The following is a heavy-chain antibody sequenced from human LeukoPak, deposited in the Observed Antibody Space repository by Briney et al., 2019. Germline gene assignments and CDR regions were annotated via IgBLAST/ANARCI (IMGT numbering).Heavy chain of an antibody. J-gene: IGHJ6*03. V-gene: IGHV4-4*09. CDR2: IYTSGSTIYTSGST. Sequence: SETLSLTCTVSGVSISTYYWSWIRQPPGKGLEYIGYIYTSGSTIYTSGSTNYNPSLKSPVTISLDTSKNQFSLKLSSVTAGDTAVYYCARVTVTEKIYYYLYMDVWGKGTTVTVSS. D-gene: IGHD4-11*01. CDR1: GVSISTYY. CDR3: ARVTVTEKIYYYLYMDV.